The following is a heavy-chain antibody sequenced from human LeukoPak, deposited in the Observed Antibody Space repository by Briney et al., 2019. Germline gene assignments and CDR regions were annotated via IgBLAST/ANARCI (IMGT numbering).Heavy chain of an antibody. CDR3: ARDWSDLTTNPPDY. D-gene: IGHD1-26*01. Sequence: GGSLRLSCAASGFTFSSYAMSWVRQAPGKGLEWVSAISGSGGSTYYADSVKGRFTISRDNSKNSLYLQMNSLRVEDTAVYYCARDWSDLTTNPPDYWGQGTLVTVSS. V-gene: IGHV3-23*01. J-gene: IGHJ4*02. CDR1: GFTFSSYA. CDR2: ISGSGGST.